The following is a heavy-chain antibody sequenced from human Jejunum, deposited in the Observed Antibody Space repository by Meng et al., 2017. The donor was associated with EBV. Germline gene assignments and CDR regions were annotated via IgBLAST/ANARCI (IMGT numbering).Heavy chain of an antibody. CDR2: IYYSGST. J-gene: IGHJ4*02. CDR3: AGLRYSGYDRAFDY. V-gene: IGHV4-61*01. CDR1: GGPVNSGNVY. Sequence: ESVPGLVKPWQTLSPPCTGSGGPVNSGNVYWSWIRQPPGKGLEWIGYIYYSGSTNYIPSLKSRVTISLDTSKNQFSLKLSSVTAADTAVYYCAGLRYSGYDRAFDYWGQGALVTVSS. D-gene: IGHD5-12*01.